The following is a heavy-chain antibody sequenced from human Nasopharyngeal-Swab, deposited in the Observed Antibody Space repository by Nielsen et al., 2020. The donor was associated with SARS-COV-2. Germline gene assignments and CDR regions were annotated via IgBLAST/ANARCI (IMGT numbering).Heavy chain of an antibody. CDR3: AKDPTRLLWFGELLDGDY. J-gene: IGHJ4*02. D-gene: IGHD3-10*01. Sequence: GGSLRLSCAASGFTFSSYGMHWVRQAPGKGLEWVAVISYDGSNKYYANSVKGRFTIPRDNSKNTLYLQMNSLRAEDTAVYYCAKDPTRLLWFGELLDGDYWGQGTLVTVSS. CDR1: GFTFSSYG. CDR2: ISYDGSNK. V-gene: IGHV3-30*18.